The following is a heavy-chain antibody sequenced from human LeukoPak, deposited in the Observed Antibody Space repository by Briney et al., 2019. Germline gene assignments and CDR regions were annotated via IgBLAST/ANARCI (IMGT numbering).Heavy chain of an antibody. CDR3: ARDIHYGDTTNNDAFDI. CDR2: IWYDGSNK. V-gene: IGHV3-33*01. CDR1: GFTFSSYG. J-gene: IGHJ3*02. D-gene: IGHD4-17*01. Sequence: GSLRLSCAASGFTFSSYGMHWVRQAPGKGLEWVAVIWYDGSNKYYADSVKGRFTISRDNSKNTLYLQMNSLRAEDTAVYYCARDIHYGDTTNNDAFDIWGQGTMVTASS.